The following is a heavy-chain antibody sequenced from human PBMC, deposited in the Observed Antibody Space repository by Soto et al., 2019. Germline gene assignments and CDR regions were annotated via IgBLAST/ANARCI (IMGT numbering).Heavy chain of an antibody. CDR1: GGSISSYY. CDR2: FYPSGNI. Sequence: PSETLSLPCTVSGGSISSYYWCWIRQPAGKGLEWIGRFYPSGNINYNPSLKSRLTMSGDTSRNQFSLNLTSVTAADTAVYYCERCGWDYGRDAWGEWTTVTVS. V-gene: IGHV4-4*07. J-gene: IGHJ6*02. D-gene: IGHD3-16*01. CDR3: ERCGWDYGRDA.